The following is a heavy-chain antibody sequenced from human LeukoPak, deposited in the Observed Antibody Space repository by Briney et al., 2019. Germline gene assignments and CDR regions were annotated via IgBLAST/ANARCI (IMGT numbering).Heavy chain of an antibody. CDR2: MNPNSGNT. Sequence: ASVKVSCKASGYTFTSYDINWVRQATGQGLEWMGWMNPNSGNTGYAQKFQGRVTITRNTYISTAYMELSSLRSEDTAVYYCARGDFWSSPWGGLYYDYYMDVWGKGTTVTVSS. V-gene: IGHV1-8*03. CDR1: GYTFTSYD. CDR3: ARGDFWSSPWGGLYYDYYMDV. D-gene: IGHD3-3*01. J-gene: IGHJ6*03.